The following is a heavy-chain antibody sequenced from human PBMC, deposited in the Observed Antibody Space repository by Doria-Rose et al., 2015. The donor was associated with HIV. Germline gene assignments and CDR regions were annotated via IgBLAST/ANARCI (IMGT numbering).Heavy chain of an antibody. Sequence: TFDDYAMHWVRQAPGRGLEWVSGISWNSGSIVYADSVKGRFTISRDNAKNSLYLQMNSLRAEDTALYYCAKDLQGRLQLPGANWGQGTLVTVSS. CDR3: AKDLQGRLQLPGAN. CDR2: ISWNSGSI. V-gene: IGHV3-9*01. D-gene: IGHD5-12*01. CDR1: TFDDYA. J-gene: IGHJ1*01.